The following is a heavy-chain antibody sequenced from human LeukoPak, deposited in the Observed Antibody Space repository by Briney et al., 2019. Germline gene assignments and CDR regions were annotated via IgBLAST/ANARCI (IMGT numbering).Heavy chain of an antibody. CDR1: GGSFSGYY. CDR2: INHSGST. J-gene: IGHJ4*02. CDR3: ARGTTKGYDYVWGSYRYSFDY. V-gene: IGHV4-34*01. Sequence: PSETLSLTCAVYGGSFSGYYWSWIRQPPGKGLEWIGEINHSGSTNYNPSLKSRVTISVDTSKNQFSLKLSSVTAADTAVHYCARGTTKGYDYVWGSYRYSFDYWGQGTLVTVSS. D-gene: IGHD3-16*02.